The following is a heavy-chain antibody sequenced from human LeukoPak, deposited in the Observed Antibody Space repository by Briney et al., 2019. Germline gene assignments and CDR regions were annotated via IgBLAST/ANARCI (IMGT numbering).Heavy chain of an antibody. Sequence: PGGSPRLSCAASGFTFRSYSMNWVRQAPGKGLEWVSSIDSSSSYMYYADSVKGRFTISRDNAKNSLYLQMNSLRVEDTAVYYCVRDNSQYLLLSHFAYWGQGTLITVSS. J-gene: IGHJ4*02. CDR3: VRDNSQYLLLSHFAY. V-gene: IGHV3-21*01. CDR1: GFTFRSYS. CDR2: IDSSSSYM. D-gene: IGHD3-22*01.